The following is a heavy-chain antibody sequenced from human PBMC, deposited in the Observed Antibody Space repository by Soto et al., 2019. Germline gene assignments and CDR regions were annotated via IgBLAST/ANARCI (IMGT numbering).Heavy chain of an antibody. D-gene: IGHD3-10*01. CDR2: ISSSSSYI. CDR3: AREEAYGSGSYYNGGYYYYYYMDV. J-gene: IGHJ6*03. CDR1: GFTFSSYS. Sequence: GGSLRLSCAASGFTFSSYSMNWVRQAPGKGLEWVSSISSSSSYIYYADSAKGRFTISRDNAKNSLYLQMNSLRAEDTAVYYCAREEAYGSGSYYNGGYYYYYYMDVWGKGTTVTVSS. V-gene: IGHV3-21*01.